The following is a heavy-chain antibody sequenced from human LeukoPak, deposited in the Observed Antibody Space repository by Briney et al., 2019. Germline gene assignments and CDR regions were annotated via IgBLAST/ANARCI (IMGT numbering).Heavy chain of an antibody. Sequence: SETLSLTCAVYGGSFSGYYWSWIRQPPGKGLEWIGEIYHSGSTNYNPSLKSRVTISVDKSKNQFSLKLSSVTAADTAVYYCARVKAAAGHYYFDYWGQGTLVTVSS. CDR1: GGSFSGYY. D-gene: IGHD6-13*01. V-gene: IGHV4-34*01. CDR3: ARVKAAAGHYYFDY. CDR2: IYHSGST. J-gene: IGHJ4*02.